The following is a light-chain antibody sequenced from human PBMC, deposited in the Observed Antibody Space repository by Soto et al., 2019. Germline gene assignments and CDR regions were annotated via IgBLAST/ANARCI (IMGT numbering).Light chain of an antibody. V-gene: IGKV1-39*01. CDR1: QSISSY. CDR2: AAS. CDR3: QQSYSTPRT. J-gene: IGKJ1*01. Sequence: DIQMTQSPSSLSASVGDRVTITCRPSQSISSYLNWYQQKPGKAPKLLIYAASSLQSGVPSRFSGSGSGTDFTLTISSLQPEDFATYYCQQSYSTPRTFGQGTKVDI.